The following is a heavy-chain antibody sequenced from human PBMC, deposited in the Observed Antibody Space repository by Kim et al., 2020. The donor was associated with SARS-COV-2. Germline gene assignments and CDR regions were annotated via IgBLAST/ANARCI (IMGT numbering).Heavy chain of an antibody. J-gene: IGHJ1*01. Sequence: GRFTISRDNSKNTLYLQMNSLRAEDTAVYYCAKDRLDYGDYDHNVGFFQHWGQGTLVTVSS. CDR3: AKDRLDYGDYDHNVGFFQH. V-gene: IGHV3-23*01. D-gene: IGHD4-17*01.